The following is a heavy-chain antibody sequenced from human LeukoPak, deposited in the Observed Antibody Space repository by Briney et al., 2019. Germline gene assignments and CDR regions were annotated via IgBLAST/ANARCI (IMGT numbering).Heavy chain of an antibody. D-gene: IGHD5-24*01. Sequence: GGSLRLSCGASGFSFSSHAMNWVRQAPGKGLEWVSLISGSGDSTYYADSVKGRFTVSRDNSKNTLYLQMNSLRAEDTGVYYCTRDPFDYWGQGTLVTVSS. J-gene: IGHJ4*02. CDR1: GFSFSSHA. CDR3: TRDPFDY. V-gene: IGHV3-23*01. CDR2: ISGSGDST.